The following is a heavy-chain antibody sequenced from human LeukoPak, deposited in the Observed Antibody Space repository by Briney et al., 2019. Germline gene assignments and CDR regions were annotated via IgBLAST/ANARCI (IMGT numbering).Heavy chain of an antibody. CDR1: GGTFSSYA. CDR2: IIPILGIA. CDR3: ARQYYDIWSGYYTADYYFDY. Sequence: GASVKVSCKASGGTFSSYAISWVRQAPGQGLEWMGRIIPILGIANYAQKFQGRVTITADKSTSTAYMELSSLRSEDTAVYYCARQYYDIWSGYYTADYYFDYWGQGTLVTVSS. V-gene: IGHV1-69*04. J-gene: IGHJ4*02. D-gene: IGHD3-3*01.